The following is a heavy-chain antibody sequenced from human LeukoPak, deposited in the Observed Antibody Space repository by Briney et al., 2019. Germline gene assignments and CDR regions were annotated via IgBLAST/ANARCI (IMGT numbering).Heavy chain of an antibody. D-gene: IGHD3-16*02. J-gene: IGHJ5*02. CDR1: GFTFSSYA. Sequence: PGRSLRLSCAASGFTFSSYAMSWVRQAPGKGLEWVSTVSGSGGMTYYADSVKGRFTISRDNSKNTLYLQMNSLRAEDTAVYYCAKSMGELSSWGQGTLVTVSS. CDR3: AKSMGELSS. V-gene: IGHV3-23*01. CDR2: VSGSGGMT.